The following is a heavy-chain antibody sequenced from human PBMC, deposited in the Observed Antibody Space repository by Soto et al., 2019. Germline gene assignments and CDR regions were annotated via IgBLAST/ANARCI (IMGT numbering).Heavy chain of an antibody. CDR2: IYSGGST. CDR1: GFTVSSNY. V-gene: IGHV3-53*01. Sequence: GGSLRLSCAASGFTVSSNYMSWFRQAPGKGLEWVSVIYSGGSTYYADSVKGRFTISRDNSKNTLYLQMNSLRAEDTAVYYCARDREMGSWADAFDIWGQGTMVTVSS. J-gene: IGHJ3*02. D-gene: IGHD6-13*01. CDR3: ARDREMGSWADAFDI.